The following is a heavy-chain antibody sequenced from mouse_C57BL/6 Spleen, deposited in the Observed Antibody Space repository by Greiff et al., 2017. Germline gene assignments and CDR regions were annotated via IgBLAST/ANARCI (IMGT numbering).Heavy chain of an antibody. CDR1: GFSLTSYG. CDR2: IWSGGST. V-gene: IGHV2-2*01. D-gene: IGHD2-3*01. CDR3: ATIYDGYYVLYYYAMDY. Sequence: VQVVESGPGLVQPSQSLSITCTVSGFSLTSYGVHWVRQSPGKGLEWLGVIWSGGSTDYNAAFISRLSISKDNSKSQVFFKMNSLQADDTAIYYCATIYDGYYVLYYYAMDYWGQGTSVTVSS. J-gene: IGHJ4*01.